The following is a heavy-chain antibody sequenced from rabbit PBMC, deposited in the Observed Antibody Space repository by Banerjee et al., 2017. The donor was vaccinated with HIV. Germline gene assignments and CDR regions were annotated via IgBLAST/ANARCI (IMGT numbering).Heavy chain of an antibody. D-gene: IGHD2-1*01. V-gene: IGHV1S40*01. Sequence: QSLEESGGDLVTPGASLTLTCTASGIDFSSSYYMCWVRQAPGKGLEWIGCIYAGSSGTTYYASWAKGRFTISKTSSTTVTLQMTSLTAADTATYFCASAYGDFAFGFELWGPGTLVTVS. CDR1: GIDFSSSYY. CDR2: IYAGSSGTT. J-gene: IGHJ6*01. CDR3: ASAYGDFAFGFEL.